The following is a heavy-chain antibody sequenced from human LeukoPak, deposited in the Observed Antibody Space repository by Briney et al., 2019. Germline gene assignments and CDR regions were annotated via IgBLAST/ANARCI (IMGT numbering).Heavy chain of an antibody. V-gene: IGHV4-59*08. CDR3: ARHDDGSFSSSDY. CDR1: GGSISSYY. CDR2: IYYSGST. D-gene: IGHD1-26*01. Sequence: SETLSLTCSVSGGSISSYYWSWIRQPPGKGLEWIGYIYYSGSTNYNPSLKSRVTISVDTSKNQFSLKLSSVTAADTAVYYCARHDDGSFSSSDYWGQGTLVTVSS. J-gene: IGHJ4*02.